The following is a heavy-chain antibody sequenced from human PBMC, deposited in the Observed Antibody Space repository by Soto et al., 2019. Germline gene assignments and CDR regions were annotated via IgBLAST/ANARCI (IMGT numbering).Heavy chain of an antibody. V-gene: IGHV2-5*02. CDR3: AHTQWGREAGAVAQRHYAFDI. J-gene: IGHJ3*02. CDR2: IYWDDDK. CDR1: GFSLSTSGVG. Sequence: QITLKESGPTLVKPTQTLTLTCTFSGFSLSTSGVGVGWIRQPPGKALEWLALIYWDDDKRYSPSLKSRLTITKDTSKXXVXLXXTNMDPVDTATYYCAHTQWGREAGAVAQRHYAFDIWGQGTMVTVSS. D-gene: IGHD3-16*01.